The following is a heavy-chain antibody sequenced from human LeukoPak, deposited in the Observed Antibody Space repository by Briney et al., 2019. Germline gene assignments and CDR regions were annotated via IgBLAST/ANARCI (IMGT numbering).Heavy chain of an antibody. J-gene: IGHJ3*02. D-gene: IGHD6-25*01. V-gene: IGHV3-66*01. CDR2: IYSGGST. CDR1: GFTFSSND. CDR3: ARGVRRRPDAFDI. Sequence: GGSLRLSCAASGFTFSSNDMSWVRQAPGKGLECISVIYSGGSTYYADSVKGRFTISRDNSKNTLYLQMNSLRAEDTAVYYCARGVRRRPDAFDIWGQGTMVTVSS.